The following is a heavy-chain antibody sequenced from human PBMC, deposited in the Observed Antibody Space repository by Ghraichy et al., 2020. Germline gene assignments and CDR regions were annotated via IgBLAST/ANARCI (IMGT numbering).Heavy chain of an antibody. J-gene: IGHJ4*02. V-gene: IGHV3-30*04. CDR2: ISYDGSDT. D-gene: IGHD1-26*01. Sequence: GSLRLSCTASGFPFSSFAMHWVHQAPGKGLEWVAFISYDGSDTKYTDSVKGRFTISRDSSKNTLYLQVSRLRIEDTAVYYCASDGGSYMNPKYYFDFWGQGTHVTLSS. CDR1: GFPFSSFA. CDR3: ASDGGSYMNPKYYFDF.